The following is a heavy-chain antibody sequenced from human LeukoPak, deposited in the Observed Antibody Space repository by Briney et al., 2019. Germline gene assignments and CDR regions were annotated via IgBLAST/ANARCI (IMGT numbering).Heavy chain of an antibody. V-gene: IGHV3-21*01. CDR2: ISSSSSYI. J-gene: IGHJ4*02. CDR1: GFTFSGYS. Sequence: GGSLRLSCAASGFTFSGYSMNWVRQAPGKGLEWVSSISSSSSYIYYADSVKGRFTISRDSAKNSLYLQMNSLRAEDTAVYYCAAQGWELFDYWGQGTLFTVSS. CDR3: AAQGWELFDY. D-gene: IGHD1-26*01.